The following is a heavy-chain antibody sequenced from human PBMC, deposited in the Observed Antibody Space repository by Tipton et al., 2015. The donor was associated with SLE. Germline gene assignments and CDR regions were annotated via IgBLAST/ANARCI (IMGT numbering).Heavy chain of an antibody. CDR1: GFTFSSYG. J-gene: IGHJ6*02. Sequence: SLRLSCAAPGFTFSSYGMHWVRQAPGKGLEWVAVIWYDGSNKYYADSVKGRFTISRDNSKNTLYLQMNSLRAEDTAVYYCLRSPNYYYGMDVWGQGTTVTVSS. V-gene: IGHV3-33*08. CDR3: LRSPNYYYGMDV. CDR2: IWYDGSNK.